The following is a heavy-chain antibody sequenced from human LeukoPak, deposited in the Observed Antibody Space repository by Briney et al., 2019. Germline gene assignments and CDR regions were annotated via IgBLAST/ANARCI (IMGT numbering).Heavy chain of an antibody. CDR2: IYYRGST. D-gene: IGHD2-15*01. J-gene: IGHJ4*02. V-gene: IGHV4-59*01. Sequence: SETLSLTCTVSGGSISSYYWSWIRQPPGKGLEWIGYIYYRGSTNYNPSLKSRVTISVDTSKNQFSLKLSSVTAADTAVYYCARSSRGYCSGGSCYGFDYWGQGTLVTVSS. CDR3: ARSSRGYCSGGSCYGFDY. CDR1: GGSISSYY.